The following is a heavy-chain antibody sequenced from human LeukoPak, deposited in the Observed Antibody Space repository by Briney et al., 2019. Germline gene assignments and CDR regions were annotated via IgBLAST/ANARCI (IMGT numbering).Heavy chain of an antibody. CDR3: ARDFRYSPDY. Sequence: GGSLRLSCAASGFSFSSYWMHWVRQAPGKGLVWVSRIDGDGYSTTYADSVKGRFTISRDNAKNTLYLQMNSLRAEDTAVYYCARDFRYSPDYWGQGTQVTVSS. J-gene: IGHJ4*02. CDR2: IDGDGYST. V-gene: IGHV3-74*01. CDR1: GFSFSSYW. D-gene: IGHD3-16*02.